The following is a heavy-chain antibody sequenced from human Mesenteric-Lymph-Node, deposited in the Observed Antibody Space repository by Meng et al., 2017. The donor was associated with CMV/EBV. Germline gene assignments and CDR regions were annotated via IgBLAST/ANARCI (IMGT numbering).Heavy chain of an antibody. CDR3: ARDKDLVLVPAAMFLIDY. CDR1: GYTFTGYY. V-gene: IGHV1-2*02. D-gene: IGHD2-2*01. J-gene: IGHJ4*02. CDR2: INPNSGGT. Sequence: ASVKVSCKASGYTFTGYYMHWVRQAPGQGLEWMGWINPNSGGTNYAQRFQGRVTMTRDTSISTAYMELSSLRSDDTAVYYCARDKDLVLVPAAMFLIDYWGQGTLVTVSS.